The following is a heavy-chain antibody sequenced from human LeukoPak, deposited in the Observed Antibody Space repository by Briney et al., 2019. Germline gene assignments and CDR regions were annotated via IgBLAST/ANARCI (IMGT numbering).Heavy chain of an antibody. D-gene: IGHD3-10*01. CDR2: INAGNGNT. Sequence: ASVKVSCKASGYTFTSYAMHWVRQAPGQRLEWRGWINAGNGNTKYSQKFQGRVTITRDASASTAYMELSSLRPEDTAVYYCARRITMVRGVMGGWFDPRGQGTLVTVSS. CDR1: GYTFTSYA. J-gene: IGHJ5*02. V-gene: IGHV1-3*01. CDR3: ARRITMVRGVMGGWFDP.